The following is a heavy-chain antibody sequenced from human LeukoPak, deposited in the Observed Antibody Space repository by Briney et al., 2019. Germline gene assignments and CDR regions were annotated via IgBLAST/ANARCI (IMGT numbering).Heavy chain of an antibody. CDR1: GGSISSSSYY. V-gene: IGHV4-39*01. CDR2: IYYSGST. CDR3: ASRRSEDSGSFV. J-gene: IGHJ4*02. D-gene: IGHD1-26*01. Sequence: SETLSLTCTVSGGSISSSSYYWGWIRQPPGKGLEWIGSIYYSGSTYYNPSLKSRVIISVDTSKNQFSLKLSSVTAADTAVYYCASRRSEDSGSFVWGQGTLVTVSS.